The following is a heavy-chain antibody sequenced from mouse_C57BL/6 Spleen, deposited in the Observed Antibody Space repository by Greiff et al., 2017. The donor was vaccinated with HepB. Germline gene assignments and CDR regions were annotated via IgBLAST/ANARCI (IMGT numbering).Heavy chain of an antibody. Sequence: EVQLQQSGPELVKPGASVKMSCKASGYTFTDYNMHWVKQSHGKSLEWIGYINPNNGGTSYNQKFKGKATLTVNKSSSTAYMELRSLTSEDSAVYYCAKGYYGSSYGVDYWGQGTTLTVSS. CDR3: AKGYYGSSYGVDY. J-gene: IGHJ2*01. CDR1: GYTFTDYN. V-gene: IGHV1-22*01. CDR2: INPNNGGT. D-gene: IGHD1-1*01.